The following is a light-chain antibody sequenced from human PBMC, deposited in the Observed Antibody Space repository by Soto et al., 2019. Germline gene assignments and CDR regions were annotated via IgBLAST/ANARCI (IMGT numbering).Light chain of an antibody. CDR3: QSYDTSLSDSVV. Sequence: QSVLTQPPSVSGAPGQRVTISCTGSSSNIGAHYDVHWYQQLPGAAPKLLIFGNSNRPSGVPDRFSASKSGTSAALAITGLQAEDEADYYCQSYDTSLSDSVVFGGGTKLTVL. J-gene: IGLJ2*01. CDR2: GNS. V-gene: IGLV1-40*01. CDR1: SSNIGAHYD.